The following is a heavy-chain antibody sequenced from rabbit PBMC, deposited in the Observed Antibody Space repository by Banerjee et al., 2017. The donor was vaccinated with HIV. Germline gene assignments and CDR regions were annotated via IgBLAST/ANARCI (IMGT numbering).Heavy chain of an antibody. J-gene: IGHJ4*01. CDR3: ARTGAYAGGGYALGL. D-gene: IGHD8-1*01. V-gene: IGHV1S40*01. CDR2: IYTGSGHT. CDR1: GFSLSSGYD. Sequence: QSLEESGGDLVKPGASLTLTCTASGFSLSSGYDMCWVRQAPGKGLEWIACIYTGSGHTYYASWAKGRFTISKTSSTTVTLQMTSLTAADTATYFCARTGAYAGGGYALGLWGPGTLVTVS.